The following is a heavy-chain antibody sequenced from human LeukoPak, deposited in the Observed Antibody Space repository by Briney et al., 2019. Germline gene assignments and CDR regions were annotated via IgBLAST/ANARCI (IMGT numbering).Heavy chain of an antibody. V-gene: IGHV3-23*01. CDR3: ARGAVDYYGSGTYYLMYYFDY. CDR1: GFTFNTYG. D-gene: IGHD3-10*01. CDR2: ISGSGGAT. Sequence: GGSLRLSCAACGFTFNTYGMSWVRQAPGKGLEWVSGISGSGGATYYADSVKGRFTITRDDPHNTLYLQMNSLRAEDTAVYFCARGAVDYYGSGTYYLMYYFDYWGQGALVTVSS. J-gene: IGHJ4*02.